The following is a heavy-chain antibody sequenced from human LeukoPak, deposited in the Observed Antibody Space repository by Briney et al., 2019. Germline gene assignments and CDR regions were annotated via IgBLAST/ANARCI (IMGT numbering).Heavy chain of an antibody. CDR3: AKGQQLVRGYFDY. V-gene: IGHV3-30*18. J-gene: IGHJ4*02. CDR1: GFTFSSYG. Sequence: PGGSLRLSCAASGFTFSSYGMHWVRQAPGKGLEWVAVISYDGSNKYYADSVKGRFTISRDNSKNTLYLQMNSLRAEDTAVYYCAKGQQLVRGYFDYWGQETLVTVSS. D-gene: IGHD6-13*01. CDR2: ISYDGSNK.